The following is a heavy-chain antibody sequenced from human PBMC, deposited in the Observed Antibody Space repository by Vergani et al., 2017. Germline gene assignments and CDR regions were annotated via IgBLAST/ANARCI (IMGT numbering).Heavy chain of an antibody. V-gene: IGHV1-69*04. Sequence: QVQLVQSGAEVKKPGASVKVSCKASGGTFSSYAISWVRQAPGQGLEWMGRIIPILGIANYAQKFQGRVTITADKSTSTAYMELISLRSEDTAVYYCAGDVTAAAGLYYYYMDVWGKGTTVTVSS. CDR1: GGTFSSYA. D-gene: IGHD6-13*01. CDR3: AGDVTAAAGLYYYYMDV. J-gene: IGHJ6*03. CDR2: IIPILGIA.